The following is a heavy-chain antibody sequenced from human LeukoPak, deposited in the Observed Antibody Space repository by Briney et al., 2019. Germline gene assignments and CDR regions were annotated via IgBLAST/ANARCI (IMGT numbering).Heavy chain of an antibody. J-gene: IGHJ4*02. CDR3: ARDSLDILTGYFDY. CDR1: GGSISSYY. CDR2: IYTSGST. D-gene: IGHD3-9*01. V-gene: IGHV4-4*07. Sequence: SETLFLTCTVSGGSISSYYWSWIRQPAGKGLEWIGRIYTSGSTNYNPSLKSRVTISVDKSKNHFSLKLSSVTAADTAVYYCARDSLDILTGYFDYWGQGTLVTVPS.